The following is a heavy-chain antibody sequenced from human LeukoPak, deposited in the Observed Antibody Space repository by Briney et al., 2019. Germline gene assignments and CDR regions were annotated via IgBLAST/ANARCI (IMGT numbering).Heavy chain of an antibody. CDR2: ISSTGNTI. V-gene: IGHV3-48*03. D-gene: IGHD1-14*01. J-gene: IGHJ4*02. CDR3: AKGTRQYSYYYFDY. Sequence: GGSLRLSCTASGFTFSSYEMNWVRQAPGKGLEWVSYISSTGNTIYYADPVKGRFTISRDNAKNSLYLQVNSLRAEDTAVYYCAKGTRQYSYYYFDYWGQGTLVTVSS. CDR1: GFTFSSYE.